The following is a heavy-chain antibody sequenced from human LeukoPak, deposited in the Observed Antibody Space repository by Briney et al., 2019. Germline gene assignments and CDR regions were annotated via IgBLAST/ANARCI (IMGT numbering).Heavy chain of an antibody. Sequence: ASVKVSCKASGYTFTSYGISWVRQAPGQGLEWMGWISAYNGNTNYAQKLQGRVTMTTDTSTSTAYMELRSLRSDDTAVYYCARDGCSSTGTRSGGSCFDLYWGQGTLVTVSS. J-gene: IGHJ4*02. CDR1: GYTFTSYG. V-gene: IGHV1-18*01. CDR3: ARDGCSSTGTRSGGSCFDLY. D-gene: IGHD2-15*01. CDR2: ISAYNGNT.